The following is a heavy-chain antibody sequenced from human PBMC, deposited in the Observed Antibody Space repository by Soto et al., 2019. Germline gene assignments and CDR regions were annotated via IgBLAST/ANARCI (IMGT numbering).Heavy chain of an antibody. CDR2: IYYSGST. CDR3: ARDYDSSGDY. J-gene: IGHJ4*02. V-gene: IGHV4-39*01. CDR1: GGSISTSSYF. Sequence: QLQLQESGPGLVKPSETLSLTCTVSGGSISTSSYFWGWIRQPPGKGLEWIGSIYYSGSTYYNPSLKSRVTISVDTSKNQFSLKLSSLTAADTAVYYCARDYDSSGDYWGQGTLVTVSS. D-gene: IGHD3-22*01.